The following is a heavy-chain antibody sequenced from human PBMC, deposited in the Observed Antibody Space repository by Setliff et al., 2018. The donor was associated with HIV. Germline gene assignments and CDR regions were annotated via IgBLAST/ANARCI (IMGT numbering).Heavy chain of an antibody. CDR3: ARRGIAAAGSDS. J-gene: IGHJ4*02. D-gene: IGHD6-13*01. CDR2: IYYSGST. V-gene: IGHV4-38-2*02. CDR1: GYSISSDYC. Sequence: ASETLSLTCTVSGYSISSDYCWGWIRQPPGKGLEWIGSIYYSGSTYYTPSLKSRVTISVDTSQNQFSLKLNSVTAADTAVYYCARRGIAAAGSDSWGQGTLVTVSS.